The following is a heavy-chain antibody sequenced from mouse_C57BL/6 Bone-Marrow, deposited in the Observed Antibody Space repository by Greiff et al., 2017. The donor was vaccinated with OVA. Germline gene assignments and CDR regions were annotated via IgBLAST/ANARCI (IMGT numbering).Heavy chain of an antibody. D-gene: IGHD3-3*01. J-gene: IGHJ4*01. V-gene: IGHV5-4*01. CDR3: ARENLSCPGYAMDY. CDR2: ISDGGSYT. Sequence: EVMLVESGGGLVKPGGSLKLSCAASGFTFSSYAMSWVRQTPEKRLEWVATISDGGSYTYYPANVKGRFTISRDNAKNNLYLQMSHLKSEDTARYYCARENLSCPGYAMDYWGQGTSVTVSS. CDR1: GFTFSSYA.